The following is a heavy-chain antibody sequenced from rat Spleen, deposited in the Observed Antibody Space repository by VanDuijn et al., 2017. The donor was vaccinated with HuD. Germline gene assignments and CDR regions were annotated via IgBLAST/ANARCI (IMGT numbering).Heavy chain of an antibody. J-gene: IGHJ4*01. CDR3: ARHNSGYGVMDA. Sequence: QVQLKESGPGLVQPSQTLSLTCTVSGFSLTSYHLSWVRKPPGKGLVGMGTIWCGGGTTYNSAVQPRLRISRDTPKSQVFLKMNSLQPEDTGTYYCARHNSGYGVMDAWGQGASVTVSS. V-gene: IGHV2-72*01. CDR1: GFSLTSYH. D-gene: IGHD4-3*01. CDR2: IWCGGGT.